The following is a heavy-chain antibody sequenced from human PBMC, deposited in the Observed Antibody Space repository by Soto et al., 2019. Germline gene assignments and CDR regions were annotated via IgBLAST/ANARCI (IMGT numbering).Heavy chain of an antibody. D-gene: IGHD6-13*01. CDR1: GYSFTKHF. CDR3: ARATGYRTSRFDY. V-gene: IGHV1-46*01. Sequence: SVKVSCKASGYSFTKHFLNWVRLAPGQGLEWLGIINPSSTTTTYAQQFQGRVTMTRDTSTSTVYMELSSLRSEDTAVYYCARATGYRTSRFDYWGQGTLVTVSS. J-gene: IGHJ4*02. CDR2: INPSSTTT.